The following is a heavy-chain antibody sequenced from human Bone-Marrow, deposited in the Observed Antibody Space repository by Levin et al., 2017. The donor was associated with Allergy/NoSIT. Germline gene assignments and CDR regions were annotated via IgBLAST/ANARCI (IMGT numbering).Heavy chain of an antibody. CDR1: GGSISSSSYY. CDR2: FYYSGST. D-gene: IGHD5-12*01. CDR3: AREVAYDGPTDYSGMDV. V-gene: IGHV4-39*07. Sequence: SSETLSLTCTVSGGSISSSSYYWGWIRQPPGKGLEWIGTFYYSGSTYYNPPLKSRVTISIDMSKNQFSLKLSSVTAADTAVYYCAREVAYDGPTDYSGMDVWGQGTTVTVSS. J-gene: IGHJ6*02.